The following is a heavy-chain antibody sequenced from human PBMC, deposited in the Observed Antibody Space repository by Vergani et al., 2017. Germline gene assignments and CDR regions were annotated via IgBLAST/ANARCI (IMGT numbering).Heavy chain of an antibody. CDR2: IIPIFGTA. D-gene: IGHD3-3*01. CDR3: ASRDITIFGVVIIRGYYYYGMDV. Sequence: QVQLVQSGAEVKKPGSSVKVSCKASGVTFSSYAISWVRQAPGQGLEWMGGIIPIFGTANYAQKFQGRVTITADESTSTAYMELSSLRSEDTAVYYCASRDITIFGVVIIRGYYYYGMDVWGQGTTVTVSS. CDR1: GVTFSSYA. J-gene: IGHJ6*02. V-gene: IGHV1-69*01.